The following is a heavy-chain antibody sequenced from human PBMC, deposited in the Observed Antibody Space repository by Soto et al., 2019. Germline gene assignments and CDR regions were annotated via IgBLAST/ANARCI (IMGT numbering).Heavy chain of an antibody. CDR2: IPYDGSNK. CDR1: GFTFSSYG. J-gene: IGHJ6*02. V-gene: IGHV3-30*18. Sequence: GGSLRLSCAASGFTFSSYGMHWVGQAPGKELEWVAVIPYDGSNKYYADSVKGRFTISRDNSKNTLYLQMNSLRAEDTAVYYCAKVREEGSGWYFYYYGMDVWGQATTVTVSS. D-gene: IGHD6-19*01. CDR3: AKVREEGSGWYFYYYGMDV.